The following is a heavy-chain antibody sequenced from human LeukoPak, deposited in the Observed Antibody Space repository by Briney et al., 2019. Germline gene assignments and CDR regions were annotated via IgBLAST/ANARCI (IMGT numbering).Heavy chain of an antibody. CDR1: GGSISSGGYY. CDR3: ARVAVVSGGDFDY. D-gene: IGHD2-21*01. J-gene: IGHJ4*02. CDR2: INHSGST. V-gene: IGHV4-39*07. Sequence: SETLSLTCTVSGGSISSGGYYWSWISQPPGKGLEWIGEINHSGSTNYNPSLKSRVTISVDTSKNQFSLKLSSVAAADTAVYYCARVAVVSGGDFDYWGQGTLVTVSS.